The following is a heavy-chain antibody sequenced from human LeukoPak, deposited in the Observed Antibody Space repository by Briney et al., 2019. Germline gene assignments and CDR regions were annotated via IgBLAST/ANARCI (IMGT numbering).Heavy chain of an antibody. CDR2: IYYSGTT. CDR3: AREFVKARWFDP. V-gene: IGHV4-39*07. CDR1: GGSISSSNYF. Sequence: SETLSLTCTVSGGSISSSNYFWGWIRQSPGKGLEWIGTIYYSGTTYYNPSLKSRVTISIDMSKNHFSLNLNSVTAADTAVYYCAREFVKARWFDPWGQGTLVTVSS. J-gene: IGHJ5*02.